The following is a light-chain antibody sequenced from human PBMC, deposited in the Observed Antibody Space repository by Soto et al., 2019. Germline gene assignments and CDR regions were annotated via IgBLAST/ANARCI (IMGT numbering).Light chain of an antibody. V-gene: IGLV2-14*01. CDR3: SSFTTSSTLV. CDR2: DVS. CDR1: SSDVGSLDS. Sequence: QSALTQPASVSGSPGQPITISCTGTSSDVGSLDSVAWYQHNPGKAPKLMIYDVSNRPSGVSSRFSGSKSGNTASLSISGLQTEDEANYYCSSFTTSSTLVFGTGTKLTVL. J-gene: IGLJ1*01.